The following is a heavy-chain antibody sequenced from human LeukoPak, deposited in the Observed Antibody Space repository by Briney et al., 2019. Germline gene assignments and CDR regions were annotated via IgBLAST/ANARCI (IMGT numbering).Heavy chain of an antibody. CDR1: GGSIINRSYY. D-gene: IGHD6-19*01. Sequence: PSETLSLTCSVSGGSIINRSYYWGWIRQPPGKGLEWIGIIYYSGCTDYNPSLKSRVTISVDTSKNQFSLNVRTVTGADTAMYYCALGYTTGWYYFDLWGRGTLVTVSS. V-gene: IGHV4-39*01. J-gene: IGHJ2*01. CDR2: IYYSGCT. CDR3: ALGYTTGWYYFDL.